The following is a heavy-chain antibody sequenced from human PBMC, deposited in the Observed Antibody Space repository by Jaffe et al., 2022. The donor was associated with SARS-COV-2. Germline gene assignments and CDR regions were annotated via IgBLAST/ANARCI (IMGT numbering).Heavy chain of an antibody. CDR3: ARSQGWELLMAFDI. Sequence: QLQLQESGPGLVKPSETLSLTCTVSGGSISSSSYYWGWIRQPPGKGLEWIGSIYYSGSTYYNPSLKSRVTISVDTSKNQFSLKLSSVTAADTAVYYCARSQGWELLMAFDIWGQGTMVTVSS. CDR1: GGSISSSSYY. J-gene: IGHJ3*02. D-gene: IGHD1-26*01. V-gene: IGHV4-39*01. CDR2: IYYSGST.